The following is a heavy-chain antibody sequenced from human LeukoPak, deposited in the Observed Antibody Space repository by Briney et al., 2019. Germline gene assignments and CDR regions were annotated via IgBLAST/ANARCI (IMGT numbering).Heavy chain of an antibody. CDR3: ARGDYNVSSGYYTGEYYQH. D-gene: IGHD3-3*01. J-gene: IGHJ1*01. Sequence: SETLSLTCAAYGGSFSGYYWSWIRQPPGKGLEWIGEINHSGSTNYNPSLKSRVTISVDTSKNQFSLKLSSVTAADTAVYYCARGDYNVSSGYYTGEYYQHWGQGTLVTVSS. CDR2: INHSGST. CDR1: GGSFSGYY. V-gene: IGHV4-34*01.